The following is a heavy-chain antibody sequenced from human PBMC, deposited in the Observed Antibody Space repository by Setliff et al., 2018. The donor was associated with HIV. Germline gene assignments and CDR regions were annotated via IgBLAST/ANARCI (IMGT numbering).Heavy chain of an antibody. CDR3: ARGTAYYNFWSGYSQDYYYYMDV. CDR2: IDYSGST. J-gene: IGHJ6*03. Sequence: PSETLSLTCTVSGGSISEYYWSWIRQPPGKGLEWIGYIDYSGSTNYNASLKSRLTMSIDTSKSQFSLKLSSVTAADTAVYYCARGTAYYNFWSGYSQDYYYYMDVWGKGNTGHRLL. D-gene: IGHD3-3*01. V-gene: IGHV4-59*08. CDR1: GGSISEYY.